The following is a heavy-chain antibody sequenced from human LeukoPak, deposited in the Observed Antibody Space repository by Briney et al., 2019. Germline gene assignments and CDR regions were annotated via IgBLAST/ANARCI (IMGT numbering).Heavy chain of an antibody. CDR1: GYTFTSYD. Sequence: GASVKVSCKASGYTFTSYDINWVRQATGQGLEWMGWMNPNSGNTGYAQKFQGRVTMTTETSTSTAYMELGSLGSDETAVYYCARVDLLTGYYFFDYWGQGTPVTASS. J-gene: IGHJ4*02. CDR2: MNPNSGNT. CDR3: ARVDLLTGYYFFDY. V-gene: IGHV1-8*01. D-gene: IGHD3-9*01.